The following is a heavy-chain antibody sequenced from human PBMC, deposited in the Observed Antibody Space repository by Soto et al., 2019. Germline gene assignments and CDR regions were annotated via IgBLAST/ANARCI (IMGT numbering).Heavy chain of an antibody. CDR2: MNGEGSST. J-gene: IGHJ6*01. CDR1: GFTFSKSW. D-gene: IGHD3-3*01. Sequence: EVQLVEYGGGLVQPGGSLRLSCAASGFTFSKSWMHWVRQAPGKGLVWVSRMNGEGSSTTYADSVEGRFSISRDNARNTRYLQMNSLRAEDTAVYYWSTGGDFWSWSMDVWVQGTTVTVSS. CDR3: STGGDFWSWSMDV. V-gene: IGHV3-74*01.